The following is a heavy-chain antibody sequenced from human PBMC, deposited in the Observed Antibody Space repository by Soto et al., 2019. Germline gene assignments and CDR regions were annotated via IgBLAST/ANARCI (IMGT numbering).Heavy chain of an antibody. CDR2: IDPSDSYT. Sequence: GESLKISCKGSGYSFTSYWISWVRQMPGKGLEWMGRIDPSDSYTNYGPSFQGHVTISADKSISTAYLQWSSLKASDTAMYYCASSSSSWSTTDYYFDYWGQGTLVTVSS. D-gene: IGHD6-13*01. CDR3: ASSSSSWSTTDYYFDY. J-gene: IGHJ4*02. V-gene: IGHV5-10-1*01. CDR1: GYSFTSYW.